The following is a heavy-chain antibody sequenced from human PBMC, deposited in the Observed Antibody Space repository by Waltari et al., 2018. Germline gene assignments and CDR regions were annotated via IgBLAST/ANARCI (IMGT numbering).Heavy chain of an antibody. J-gene: IGHJ4*02. V-gene: IGHV4-39*01. CDR1: GGSISSSSYY. CDR3: ARRRIAVAGGGFDY. CDR2: IYYSGST. Sequence: QLQLQESGPGLVKPSETLSLTCTVSGGSISSSSYYWGWIRQPQGKGLEWIGCIYYSGSTYYNPSLKSRVTISVDTSKNQFSLKLSSVTAADTAVYYCARRRIAVAGGGFDYWGQGTLVTVSS. D-gene: IGHD6-19*01.